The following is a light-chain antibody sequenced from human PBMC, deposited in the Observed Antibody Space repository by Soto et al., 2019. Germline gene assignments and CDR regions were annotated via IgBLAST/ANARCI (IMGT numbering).Light chain of an antibody. J-gene: IGLJ2*01. Sequence: QSVLTQPASVSGSPGQSITISCTGSSSDIGYYNYVSWYQHHPDKAPKLIIYDLSNRPLGVSDRFSGSKSGNTASLTISGLQAEDEADYHCSSYTTTNALVFGGGTKVTVL. V-gene: IGLV2-14*03. CDR1: SSDIGYYNY. CDR3: SSYTTTNALV. CDR2: DLS.